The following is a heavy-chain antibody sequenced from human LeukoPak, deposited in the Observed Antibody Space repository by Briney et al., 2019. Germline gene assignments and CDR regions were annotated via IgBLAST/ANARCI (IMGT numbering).Heavy chain of an antibody. CDR1: GFTVSSNY. Sequence: GGSLRLSCAASGFTVSSNYMSWVRQAPGKGLEWVSVIYSGGSTYYADSVKGRFTISRDNSKNTLYLQMNSLRAEDTAVYYCAFTMVRGVTYYFDYWGQGTLVTVSS. V-gene: IGHV3-53*01. CDR2: IYSGGST. J-gene: IGHJ4*02. D-gene: IGHD3-10*01. CDR3: AFTMVRGVTYYFDY.